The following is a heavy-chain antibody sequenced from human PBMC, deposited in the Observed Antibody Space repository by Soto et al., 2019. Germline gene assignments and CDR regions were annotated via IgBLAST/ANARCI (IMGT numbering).Heavy chain of an antibody. V-gene: IGHV3-23*01. CDR3: AKSIFYYDSSGYSWGRDAFDI. D-gene: IGHD3-22*01. CDR2: ISGSGGST. J-gene: IGHJ3*02. Sequence: SCAASGFTFSSYAMSWVRQAPGKGLEWVSAISGSGGSTYYADSVKGRFTISRDNSKNTLYLQMNSLRAEDTAVYYCAKSIFYYDSSGYSWGRDAFDIWGQGTMVTVSS. CDR1: GFTFSSYA.